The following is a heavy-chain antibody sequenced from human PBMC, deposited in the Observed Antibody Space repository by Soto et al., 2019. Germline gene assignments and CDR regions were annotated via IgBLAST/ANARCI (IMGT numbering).Heavy chain of an antibody. CDR2: IIAIFGTA. CDR3: ARELEGGRCRSY. CDR1: IGTFSSYA. D-gene: IGHD3-3*01. J-gene: IGHJ4*02. Sequence: SVKVSCKASIGTFSSYAISSVRQAPGQGLEWRGGIIAIFGTANYAQKFQGRVTITADESARTAYMELSSLRSEDTAVYYCARELEGGRCRSYGGQGTLVTVSS. V-gene: IGHV1-69*13.